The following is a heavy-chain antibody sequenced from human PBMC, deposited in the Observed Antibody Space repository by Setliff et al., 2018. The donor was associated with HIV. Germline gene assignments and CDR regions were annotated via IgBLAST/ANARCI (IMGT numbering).Heavy chain of an antibody. J-gene: IGHJ5*01. D-gene: IGHD2-21*02. CDR2: IRSNTFGGTT. Sequence: PGGSLRLSCATSGFTFGDYARSWVRQAPGKGLEWVGVIRSNTFGGTTQYGASVKGRFTISRDDSQNMVYLQMNSLKTEDTAMYYCTPIHNYTDHCPDSWGQGTLVTVSS. CDR1: GFTFGDYA. V-gene: IGHV3-49*04. CDR3: TPIHNYTDHCPDS.